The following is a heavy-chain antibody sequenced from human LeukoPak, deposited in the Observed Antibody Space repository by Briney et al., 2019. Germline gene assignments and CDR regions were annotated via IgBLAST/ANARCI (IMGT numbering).Heavy chain of an antibody. Sequence: GGSLRLSCAASGFTFSSYWMSWVRQAPGKGLEWVAMIKKHGSEQYYVDSVKGRFAISRDNAKNSMFLQMNSLRAEDTAVYYCASLDTATIQTGGYWGQGTLVTVSS. CDR3: ASLDTATIQTGGY. J-gene: IGHJ4*02. D-gene: IGHD5-18*01. CDR1: GFTFSSYW. CDR2: IKKHGSEQ. V-gene: IGHV3-7*01.